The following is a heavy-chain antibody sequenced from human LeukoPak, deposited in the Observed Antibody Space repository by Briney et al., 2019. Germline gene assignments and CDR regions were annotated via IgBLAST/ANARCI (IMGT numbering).Heavy chain of an antibody. CDR1: GGSISSYY. Sequence: SETLSLTCTVSGGSISSYYWGWIRQPPGKGLEWIGSIYYSGSTYYNPSLKSRVTISVDTSKNQFSLKLSSVTAADTAVYYCARVAGEDFWSGYYYPEYYFDYWGQGTLVTVSS. J-gene: IGHJ4*02. CDR3: ARVAGEDFWSGYYYPEYYFDY. D-gene: IGHD3-3*01. V-gene: IGHV4-39*01. CDR2: IYYSGST.